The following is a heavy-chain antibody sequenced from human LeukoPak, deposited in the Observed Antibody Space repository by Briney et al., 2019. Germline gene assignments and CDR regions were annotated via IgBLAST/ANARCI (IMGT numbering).Heavy chain of an antibody. CDR2: MKSDGSTT. D-gene: IGHD3-22*01. J-gene: IGHJ4*02. V-gene: IGHV3-74*01. CDR1: GFTFSRHW. Sequence: GGSLRLSCAASGFTFSRHWMHWVRQAPGKGLVWVSRMKSDGSTTTFADSVKGRFTISRDNAKNTLYLQMNSLRAEDTAVYYCARDLFHYYYDSSGYSASLRYWGQGTLVTVSS. CDR3: ARDLFHYYYDSSGYSASLRY.